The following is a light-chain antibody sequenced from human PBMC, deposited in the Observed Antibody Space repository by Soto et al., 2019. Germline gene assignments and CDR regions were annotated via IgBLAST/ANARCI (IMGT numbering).Light chain of an antibody. Sequence: DIQMTQSPSSLSASVGDRVTITCRASQGIGNYLAWYQQKPGKVPKLLIYTSSTLQSGVPSRFSDSGSGTDFTLTISNLQPEDVATYYCQKHNAAPLTFGGGTKVEIK. CDR2: TSS. J-gene: IGKJ4*01. V-gene: IGKV1-27*01. CDR3: QKHNAAPLT. CDR1: QGIGNY.